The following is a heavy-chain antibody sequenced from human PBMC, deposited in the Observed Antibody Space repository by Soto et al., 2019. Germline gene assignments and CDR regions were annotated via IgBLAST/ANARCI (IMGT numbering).Heavy chain of an antibody. CDR1: GGSIRSYY. D-gene: IGHD3-22*01. V-gene: IGHV4-59*01. CDR3: ATNAAQWLSWLDP. Sequence: SETLSLTCTVSGGSIRSYYWSWIRQPPGKGLEWIGYTYYSGSTSYNPSLKSRVTISVDTSKNQLSLKLTSVTAADTAVYYCATNAAQWLSWLDPWGQRTQVTVSS. CDR2: TYYSGST. J-gene: IGHJ5*02.